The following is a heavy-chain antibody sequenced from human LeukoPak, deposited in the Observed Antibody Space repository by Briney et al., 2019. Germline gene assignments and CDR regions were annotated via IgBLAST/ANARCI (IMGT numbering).Heavy chain of an antibody. CDR2: ISGSGGST. D-gene: IGHD1-26*01. CDR1: GVTFSSDA. Sequence: GGGLRLSCAASGVTFSSDAMSGGCQAPGKGGEWGSAISGSGGSTYYAHSVKGPFTISRDNSKNTLYLQMNSLRAEDTAVYYCAKAQVGATTSYYYYGMDVWGQGTTVTVSS. J-gene: IGHJ6*02. V-gene: IGHV3-23*01. CDR3: AKAQVGATTSYYYYGMDV.